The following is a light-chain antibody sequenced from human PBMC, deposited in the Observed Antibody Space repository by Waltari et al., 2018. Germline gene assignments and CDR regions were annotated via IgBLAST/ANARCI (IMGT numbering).Light chain of an antibody. CDR1: QSVSRS. J-gene: IGKJ1*01. V-gene: IGKV3-20*01. CDR3: QHYVRLPVT. CDR2: GAS. Sequence: EIVFTQSPGTLSLFPGERATLSCRASQSVSRSLAWYQQKPGQAPRLLIYGASSRATGVPDRFSGSGSGTDFSLTISRLEPEDFAVYYCQHYVRLPVTFGQGTKVEIK.